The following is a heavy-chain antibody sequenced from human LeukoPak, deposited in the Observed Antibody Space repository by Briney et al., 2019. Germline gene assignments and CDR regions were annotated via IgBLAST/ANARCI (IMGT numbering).Heavy chain of an antibody. CDR1: GFTFSSYA. J-gene: IGHJ4*02. V-gene: IGHV3-23*01. Sequence: GGSLRLSCTASGFTFSSYAMSWVRQAPGQGLEWVSSLNDNGGYTYYADSVKGRFTISRDNSKNTVYLQMNSLRAEDAAVYYCAREDCSSTSCYDPSVSDYWGQGTLVTVSS. D-gene: IGHD2-2*01. CDR3: AREDCSSTSCYDPSVSDY. CDR2: LNDNGGYT.